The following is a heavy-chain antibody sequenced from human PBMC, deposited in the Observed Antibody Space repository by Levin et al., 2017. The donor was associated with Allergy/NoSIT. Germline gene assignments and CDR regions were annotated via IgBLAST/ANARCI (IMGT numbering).Heavy chain of an antibody. CDR3: TRDSGYSGSYYNCFDY. J-gene: IGHJ4*02. V-gene: IGHV3-49*03. CDR1: GFTFGDYA. CDR2: IRSKAYGGTT. Sequence: GGSLRLSCTASGFTFGDYAMSWFRQAPGKGLEWVGFIRSKAYGGTTEYAASVKGRFTISRDDSKSIAYLQMNSLKTEDTAVYYCTRDSGYSGSYYNCFDYWGQGTLVTVSS. D-gene: IGHD3-10*01.